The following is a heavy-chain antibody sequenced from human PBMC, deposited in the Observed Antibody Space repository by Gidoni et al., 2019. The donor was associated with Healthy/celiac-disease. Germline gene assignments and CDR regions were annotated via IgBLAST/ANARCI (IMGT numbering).Heavy chain of an antibody. CDR3: ASLLWFGELLYDLKMGLRGVYGMDV. Sequence: QLQLQESGPGLVKPSETLSLTCTVSGGSISSSSYYWGWIRQPPGKGLEWIGSIYYSGSTYYNPSLKSRVTISVDTSKNQFSLKLSSVTAADTAVYYCASLLWFGELLYDLKMGLRGVYGMDVWGQGTTVTVSS. CDR2: IYYSGST. V-gene: IGHV4-39*01. D-gene: IGHD3-10*01. J-gene: IGHJ6*02. CDR1: GGSISSSSYY.